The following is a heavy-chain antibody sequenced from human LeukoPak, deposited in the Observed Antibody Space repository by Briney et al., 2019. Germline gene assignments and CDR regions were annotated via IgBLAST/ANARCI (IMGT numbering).Heavy chain of an antibody. CDR1: GGSISSSNW. CDR3: ARVSYYGSGSYLDY. V-gene: IGHV4-4*02. Sequence: PSGTLSLTCAVSGGSISSSNWWSWIRQPPGKGLEWIGSIYYSGSTYYNPSLKSRVTISVDTSKNQFSLKLSSVTAADTAVYYCARVSYYGSGSYLDYWGQGTLVTVSS. J-gene: IGHJ4*02. CDR2: IYYSGST. D-gene: IGHD3-10*01.